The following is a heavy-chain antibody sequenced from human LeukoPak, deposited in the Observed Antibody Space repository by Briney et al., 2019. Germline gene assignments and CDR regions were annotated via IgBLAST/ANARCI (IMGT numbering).Heavy chain of an antibody. V-gene: IGHV3-21*01. CDR1: GLTFSRYS. CDR2: ISTSSSYI. D-gene: IGHD1-7*01. Sequence: GGSLRLSCAAPGLTFSRYSMNWVRQAPGKGLEWVSSISTSSSYIYYADSVKGRFTISRDNAKNSLNLQMNSLRVEDTAVYYCARDRDWNSGFDYWGQGTLVTVSS. J-gene: IGHJ4*02. CDR3: ARDRDWNSGFDY.